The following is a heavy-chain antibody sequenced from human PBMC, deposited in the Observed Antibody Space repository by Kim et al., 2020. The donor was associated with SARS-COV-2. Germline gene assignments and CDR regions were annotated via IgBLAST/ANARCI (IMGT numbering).Heavy chain of an antibody. V-gene: IGHV3-33*01. Sequence: GGSLRLSCAASGFTFTNYGIHWVRQAPGKGLEWVAVIFPGGINKYLADFVKGRFTISRDNSRNTLYLQMNSLRVEDTAVYYCARTIFAGGYYIAAFDLWGRGTPVTVSS. D-gene: IGHD3-22*01. J-gene: IGHJ3*01. CDR2: IFPGGINK. CDR3: ARTIFAGGYYIAAFDL. CDR1: GFTFTNYG.